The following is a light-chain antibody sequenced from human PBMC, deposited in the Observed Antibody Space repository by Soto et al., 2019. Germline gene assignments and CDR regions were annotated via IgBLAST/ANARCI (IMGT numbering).Light chain of an antibody. CDR3: RSWDSSLSAYV. V-gene: IGLV1-51*01. CDR1: ISNIGGNS. CDR2: DDD. J-gene: IGLJ1*01. Sequence: QSVLTQPRSVSAAPGQKCSIAWSGSISNIGGNSVSWYQQLPGTARKLLIYDDDKRPSGIPDRFSGSKSGTSATLGITGFQTGDEADYYCRSWDSSLSAYVFATGTKVTVL.